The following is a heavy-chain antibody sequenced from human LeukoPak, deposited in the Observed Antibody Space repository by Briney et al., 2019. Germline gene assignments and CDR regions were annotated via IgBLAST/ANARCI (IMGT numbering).Heavy chain of an antibody. V-gene: IGHV1-24*01. Sequence: ASVKVSCKVSGYTLTGLSMHWVRQAPGKGLEWMGGFDPEDGETIYAQKFQGRVTMTEDTSTDTVYMELSSLRSEDTAVYHCARPRGDYCSGGSCPSGDAFDIWGQGTMVTVSS. J-gene: IGHJ3*02. CDR1: GYTLTGLS. D-gene: IGHD2-15*01. CDR3: ARPRGDYCSGGSCPSGDAFDI. CDR2: FDPEDGET.